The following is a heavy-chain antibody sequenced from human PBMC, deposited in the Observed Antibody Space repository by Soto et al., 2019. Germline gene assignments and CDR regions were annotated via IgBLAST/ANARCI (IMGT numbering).Heavy chain of an antibody. J-gene: IGHJ4*02. CDR2: IWYDGSNK. CDR1: GFTFSSYG. CDR3: ASTGGWGPSGYSDY. V-gene: IGHV3-33*01. Sequence: GGSLRLSCAASGFTFSSYGMHWVRQAPGKGLEWVAVIWYDGSNKYYADSVKGRFTISRDNSKNTLYLQMNSLGAEDTAVYYCASTGGWGPSGYSDYWGQGTLVTVSS. D-gene: IGHD2-15*01.